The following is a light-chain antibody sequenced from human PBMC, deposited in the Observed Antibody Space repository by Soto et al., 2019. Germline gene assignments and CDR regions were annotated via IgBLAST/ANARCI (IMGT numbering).Light chain of an antibody. J-gene: IGKJ2*01. CDR3: QQYGSSPPYT. V-gene: IGKV3-20*01. CDR2: GES. CDR1: QSVSSSY. Sequence: EIVLTQSPGTLSLSPGERATLSCRASQSVSSSYLAWYQQKPGQAPRLLIYGESSRATGIPDRFGGSGSGTDFTLTISRLEPEGVAVYYCQQYGSSPPYTFGQGNKLEIK.